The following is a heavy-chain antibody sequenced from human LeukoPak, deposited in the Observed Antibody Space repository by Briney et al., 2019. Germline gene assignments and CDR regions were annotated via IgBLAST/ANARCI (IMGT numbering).Heavy chain of an antibody. CDR3: ARGGLWFSI. CDR2: IHHSGST. D-gene: IGHD5-18*01. J-gene: IGHJ4*02. Sequence: SETLSLTCVVYGGSFSGYYWSWIRQPPGKGLELTGEIHHSGSTNYTPSLKSRVTIPVDTSKNQFSLKLSSVTAADTAVYYCARGGLWFSIWGQGTLVTVSS. CDR1: GGSFSGYY. V-gene: IGHV4-34*01.